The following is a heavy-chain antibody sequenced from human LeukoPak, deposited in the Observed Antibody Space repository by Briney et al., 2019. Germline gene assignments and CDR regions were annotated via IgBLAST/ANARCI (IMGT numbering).Heavy chain of an antibody. CDR1: GFTFSDYY. V-gene: IGHV3-11*01. CDR2: ISSSGSTI. D-gene: IGHD3-16*02. Sequence: GGSLRLSCAASGFTFSDYYMSWIRQAPGKGLEWVLYISSSGSTIYYADSVKGRFTISRDNAKNSLYLQMNSLRAEDTAVYYCARSTPNYDYVWGSYRYSNSFDYWGQGTLVTVSS. CDR3: ARSTPNYDYVWGSYRYSNSFDY. J-gene: IGHJ4*02.